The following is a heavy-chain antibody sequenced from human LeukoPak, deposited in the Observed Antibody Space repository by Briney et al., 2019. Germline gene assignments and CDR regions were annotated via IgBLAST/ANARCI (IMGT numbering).Heavy chain of an antibody. CDR1: GGSISSSSYY. Sequence: SETLSLTCTVSGGSISSSSYYWGWIRQPPGKGLECIGSIYYSGSTYYNPSLKSRVTISVDTSKKQFSLKVTSMTAADTAVYYCASSVVVPSAADYWGQGTLVTVSS. CDR2: IYYSGST. V-gene: IGHV4-39*01. J-gene: IGHJ4*02. CDR3: ASSVVVPSAADY. D-gene: IGHD2-2*01.